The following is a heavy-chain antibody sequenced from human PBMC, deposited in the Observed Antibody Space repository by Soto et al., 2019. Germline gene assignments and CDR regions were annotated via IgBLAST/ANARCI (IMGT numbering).Heavy chain of an antibody. D-gene: IGHD3-10*01. CDR1: GGSISSYY. Sequence: SETLSLTCTVSGGSISSYYWSWIRQPPGKGLEWIGYIYYSGSTNYNPPLKSRVTISVDTSKNQFSLKLSSVTAADTAVYYCARLPRITMVRGVTTNFDYWGQGTLVTVSS. CDR2: IYYSGST. J-gene: IGHJ4*02. V-gene: IGHV4-59*12. CDR3: ARLPRITMVRGVTTNFDY.